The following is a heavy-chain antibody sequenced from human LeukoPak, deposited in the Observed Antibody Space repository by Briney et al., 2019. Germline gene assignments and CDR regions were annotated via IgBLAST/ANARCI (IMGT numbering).Heavy chain of an antibody. CDR1: GGTFSSYA. V-gene: IGHV1-69*06. J-gene: IGHJ5*02. CDR3: AREGYSSGWYNWFDP. CDR2: IIPIFGTA. D-gene: IGHD6-19*01. Sequence: SVKVSCKASGGTFSSYAISWVRQAPGQRLEWMGRIIPIFGTANYAQKFQGRVTITADKSTSTAYMELSSLRSEDTAVYYCAREGYSSGWYNWFDPWGQGTLVTVSS.